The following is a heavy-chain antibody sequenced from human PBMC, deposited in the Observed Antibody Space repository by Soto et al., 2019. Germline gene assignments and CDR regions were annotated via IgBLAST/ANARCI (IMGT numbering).Heavy chain of an antibody. D-gene: IGHD3-10*01. J-gene: IGHJ3*01. V-gene: IGHV3-48*03. Sequence: PGGSMRLSCAASGLTFSRYDMNWVRQAPGKALEWIAYIHSSGTTMYYADSVKGRFTISRDNAKNSLCLQLNSLSAEDTAVYYCATRSGGGGAFDFWGQGTMVTVSS. CDR3: ATRSGGGGAFDF. CDR2: IHSSGTTM. CDR1: GLTFSRYD.